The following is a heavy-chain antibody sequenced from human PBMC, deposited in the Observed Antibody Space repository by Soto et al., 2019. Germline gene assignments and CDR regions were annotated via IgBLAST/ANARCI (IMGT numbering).Heavy chain of an antibody. V-gene: IGHV4-59*01. J-gene: IGHJ4*02. CDR3: ARGTTTFDY. D-gene: IGHD4-17*01. CDR1: GGCMSSYY. Sequence: SETLSLTCTVSGGCMSSYYWSWIRQPPGKGLEWIGYIYYSGSTNYNPSLKSRVTISVDTSKNQFSLKLSSVTAADTAVYYCARGTTTFDYWGQGTLVTVSS. CDR2: IYYSGST.